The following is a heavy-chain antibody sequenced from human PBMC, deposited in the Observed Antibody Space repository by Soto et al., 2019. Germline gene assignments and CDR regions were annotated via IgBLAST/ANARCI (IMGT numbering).Heavy chain of an antibody. CDR1: GFTFSNLG. CDR3: AKDGYNAAFDV. CDR2: ISKNGDDQ. V-gene: IGHV3-30*19. Sequence: VQLVESGGGVVQPGGSLRLSCATSGFTFSNLGMHWVRQAPGKGLEWVGLISKNGDDQYYGESVKGRFIMSRDNSKNTLYLQLNSLRPDDTAVYYCAKDGYNAAFDVWGQGTMVTVSS. D-gene: IGHD2-21*01. J-gene: IGHJ3*01.